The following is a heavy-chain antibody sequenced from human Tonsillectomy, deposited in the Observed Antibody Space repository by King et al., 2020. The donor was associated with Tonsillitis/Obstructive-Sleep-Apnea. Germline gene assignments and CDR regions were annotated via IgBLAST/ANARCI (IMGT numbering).Heavy chain of an antibody. CDR3: ARLDPIGYCSGGSCYSWYFDL. CDR1: GYSFTSYC. V-gene: IGHV5-10-1*01. CDR2: NDPSGCYT. Sequence: QLVQSGAEVKKPGESLRFYCKGSGYSFTSYCISWVRQMPGKGLEWMGRNDPSGCYTNYSPLFQSHVTISADKYISTAYLQWGSLKASETAMYYCARLDPIGYCSGGSCYSWYFDLWGRGTLVTASP. D-gene: IGHD2-15*01. J-gene: IGHJ2*01.